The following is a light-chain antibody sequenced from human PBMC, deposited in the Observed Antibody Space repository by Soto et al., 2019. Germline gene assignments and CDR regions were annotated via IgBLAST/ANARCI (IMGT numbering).Light chain of an antibody. CDR3: QQYGSSGT. J-gene: IGKJ1*01. Sequence: ELVLTHSPFTLSLSXGGSTPLSXXASQSVSNNYLAWYQQKPGQAPRLLIYGASNRATGIPDRFSGSGSGADFTLTISRLEPEDFAVYYCQQYGSSGTFGQGTKVDIK. CDR2: GAS. CDR1: QSVSNNY. V-gene: IGKV3-20*01.